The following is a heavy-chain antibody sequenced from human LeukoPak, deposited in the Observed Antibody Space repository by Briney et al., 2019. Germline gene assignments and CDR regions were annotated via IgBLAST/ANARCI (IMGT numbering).Heavy chain of an antibody. CDR1: GFTFSSYS. CDR3: AKDYCSGGSCYFDY. Sequence: PGGSLRLSCAASGFTFSSYSMNWVRQAPGKGLEWVSYISSSSSTIYYADSVKGRFTISRDNSKNTLYLQMNSLRAEDTAVYYCAKDYCSGGSCYFDYWGQGTLVTVSS. J-gene: IGHJ4*02. V-gene: IGHV3-48*01. D-gene: IGHD2-15*01. CDR2: ISSSSSTI.